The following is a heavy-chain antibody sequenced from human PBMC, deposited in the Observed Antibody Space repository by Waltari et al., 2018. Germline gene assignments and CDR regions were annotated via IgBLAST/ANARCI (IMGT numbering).Heavy chain of an antibody. CDR3: ARGPMLDYGANSGHYYYGMDV. CDR1: GGSFSGYC. J-gene: IGHJ6*02. V-gene: IGHV4-34*01. CDR2: INQSGTT. Sequence: QVQLQQWGAGLLKPSETLSLTCAVYGGSFSGYCWSWIRQSPGKGLEWIGEINQSGTTQSSPSLTSRGTTSGDRSKTQLSLKLSSVTAADTAVYYCARGPMLDYGANSGHYYYGMDVWGQGTTVTVSS. D-gene: IGHD4-17*01.